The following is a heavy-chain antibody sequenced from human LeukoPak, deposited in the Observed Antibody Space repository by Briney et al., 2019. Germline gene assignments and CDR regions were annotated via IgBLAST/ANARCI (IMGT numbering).Heavy chain of an antibody. D-gene: IGHD3-16*02. J-gene: IGHJ4*02. CDR1: GFTFSSYS. CDR2: ISSSSSTI. CDR3: ARGSRRYDYVWGNYPGS. Sequence: GGSLRLSCAASGFTFSSYSMDWVRQAPGKGLEWVSYISSSSSTIYYADSVKGRFTISRDNAKNSLYLQMNSLRAEDTAVYYCARGSRRYDYVWGNYPGSWGQGTLVTVSS. V-gene: IGHV3-48*01.